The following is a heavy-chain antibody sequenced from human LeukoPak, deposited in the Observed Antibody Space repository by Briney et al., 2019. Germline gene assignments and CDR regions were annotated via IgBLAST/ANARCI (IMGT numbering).Heavy chain of an antibody. CDR3: AKTPIPGIAVAEDY. CDR2: IIPIFGTA. V-gene: IGHV1-69*05. Sequence: SVKVSCKASGGTFSSYAISWVRQAPGQGLEWMGRIIPIFGTANYAQKFQGRVTITTDESTSTAYMELSSLRSEDKAVYYCAKTPIPGIAVAEDYWGQGTLVTVSS. D-gene: IGHD6-19*01. J-gene: IGHJ4*02. CDR1: GGTFSSYA.